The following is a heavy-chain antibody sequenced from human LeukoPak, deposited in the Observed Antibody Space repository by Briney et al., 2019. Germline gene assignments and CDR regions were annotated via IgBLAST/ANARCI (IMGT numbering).Heavy chain of an antibody. J-gene: IGHJ4*02. CDR1: GFIFDDYA. Sequence: GGSLGLSCAASGFIFDDYAMHWVRQAPGKGLEWVSGISWNSGSIGYADSVKGRFTISRDNAKNSLYLQMNSLRAEDTALYYCAKDRDYSSSGASVDYWGQGTLVPVSS. V-gene: IGHV3-9*01. D-gene: IGHD6-6*01. CDR2: ISWNSGSI. CDR3: AKDRDYSSSGASVDY.